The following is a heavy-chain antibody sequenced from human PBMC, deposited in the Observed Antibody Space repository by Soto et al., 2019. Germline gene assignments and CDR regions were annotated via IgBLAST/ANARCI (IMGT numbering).Heavy chain of an antibody. D-gene: IGHD1-26*01. CDR1: GFAFISYA. CDR2: ISGSGGST. CDR3: AKAARRGSSRVY. Sequence: WGSLRLSCAASGFAFISYAISFFRQAPGKGLEWVSAISGSGGSTYYADSVKGRFTISRDNSKNTLYLQMNSLRAEDTAVYYCAKAARRGSSRVYWGQGTLVTVSS. V-gene: IGHV3-23*01. J-gene: IGHJ4*02.